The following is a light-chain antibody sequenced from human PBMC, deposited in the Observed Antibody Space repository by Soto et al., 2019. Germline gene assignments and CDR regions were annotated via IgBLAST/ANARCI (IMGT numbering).Light chain of an antibody. CDR3: QQSYTTPVRIT. CDR1: QSISSW. J-gene: IGKJ5*01. CDR2: KAS. V-gene: IGKV1-5*03. Sequence: DIQMTQSPSTLSASLGDRVTITCRASQSISSWLAWYQQKPGRAPKLLIYKASSLESGVPSRFSGSGSGTEFTLTISSLQPEDFATYYCQQSYTTPVRITFGQGTRLEIK.